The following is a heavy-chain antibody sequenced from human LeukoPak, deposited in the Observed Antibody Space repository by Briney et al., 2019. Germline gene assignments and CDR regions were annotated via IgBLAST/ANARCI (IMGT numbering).Heavy chain of an antibody. D-gene: IGHD3-10*01. J-gene: IGHJ5*02. V-gene: IGHV4-39*07. CDR2: IYYSGST. CDR3: ARDHGSGRAWSDP. CDR1: GGSISSSSYY. Sequence: PSETLSLTCTVSGGSISSSSYYWGWIRQPPGKGLEWIGSIYYSGSTYYNPSLKSRVTISVDTSKNQFSLKLSSVTAADTAVYYCARDHGSGRAWSDPWGQGTLVTVSS.